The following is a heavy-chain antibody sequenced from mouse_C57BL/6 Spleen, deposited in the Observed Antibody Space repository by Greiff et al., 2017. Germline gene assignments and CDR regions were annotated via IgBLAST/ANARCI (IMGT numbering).Heavy chain of an antibody. CDR3: ARNDDYGGDYYAMDY. J-gene: IGHJ4*01. Sequence: QVQLQESVPGLVQPSQSLSITCTVSGFSLTSYGVHWVRQSPGKGLEWLGGIWSGGSTDYNAAFISRLSISKDNSKSKVFYKMHSLQADDTAIYYCARNDDYGGDYYAMDYWGQGTSVTVSS. V-gene: IGHV2-2*01. CDR1: GFSLTSYG. D-gene: IGHD2-4*01. CDR2: IWSGGST.